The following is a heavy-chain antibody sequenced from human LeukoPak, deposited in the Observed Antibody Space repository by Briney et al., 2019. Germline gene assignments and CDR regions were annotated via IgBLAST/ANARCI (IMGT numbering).Heavy chain of an antibody. D-gene: IGHD4-17*01. CDR1: GGSISSYY. CDR3: ARGMTTVSTHLFDY. V-gene: IGHV4-4*09. Sequence: SETLSLTCTVSGGSISSYYGSWIRQPPGKGLEWIGYIYTSGSTNYNPSLKSRVTISVDTSKNQFSLKLSSVPAEDTAVYYCARGMTTVSTHLFDYWGQGTLVTVSS. J-gene: IGHJ4*02. CDR2: IYTSGST.